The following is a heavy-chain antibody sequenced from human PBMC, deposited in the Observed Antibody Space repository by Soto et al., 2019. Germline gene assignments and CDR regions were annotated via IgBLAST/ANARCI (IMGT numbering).Heavy chain of an antibody. CDR3: AIDVKSRLRGFDI. V-gene: IGHV3-23*01. D-gene: IGHD4-17*01. Sequence: EVQLLESGGGLVQPGGSLRLSCAASGFTFSSYAMSWVRQAPGKGLEWVSTVSSSGTGTYYADSVKGRLTISRDNSKNTLYLQVNSLRAEDTAVYYCAIDVKSRLRGFDIWGQGTMVTVSS. CDR2: VSSSGTGT. J-gene: IGHJ3*02. CDR1: GFTFSSYA.